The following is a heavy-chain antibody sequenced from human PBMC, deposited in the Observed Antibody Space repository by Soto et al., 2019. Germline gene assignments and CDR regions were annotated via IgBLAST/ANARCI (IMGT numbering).Heavy chain of an antibody. CDR1: GFTFSNAW. J-gene: IGHJ6*02. CDR3: TKCIIRGGVPIFGVVSSHAYYYYGMDV. V-gene: IGHV3-15*07. D-gene: IGHD3-3*01. Sequence: GGSLRLSCAASGFTFSNAWMNWVRQAPGKGLEWVGRIKSKTDGGTTDYAAPVKGRFTISRDDSKNTLYLQMNSLKTEDTAVYYCTKCIIRGGVPIFGVVSSHAYYYYGMDVWGQGTTVTVSS. CDR2: IKSKTDGGTT.